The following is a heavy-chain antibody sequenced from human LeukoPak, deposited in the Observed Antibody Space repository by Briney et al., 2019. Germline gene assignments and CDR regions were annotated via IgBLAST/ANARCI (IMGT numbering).Heavy chain of an antibody. D-gene: IGHD1-26*01. J-gene: IGHJ3*02. CDR3: ARHISGSYLRAFDI. Sequence: SETLSLTCTVSGGSISVSNYYWGWIRQSPGKGLEWIGSIYYSGSAYGNPSLKSRVTTSVDTSKNQISLKLSSVTAADTAVYYCARHISGSYLRAFDIWGQGTMVTVSS. V-gene: IGHV4-39*01. CDR2: IYYSGSA. CDR1: GGSISVSNYY.